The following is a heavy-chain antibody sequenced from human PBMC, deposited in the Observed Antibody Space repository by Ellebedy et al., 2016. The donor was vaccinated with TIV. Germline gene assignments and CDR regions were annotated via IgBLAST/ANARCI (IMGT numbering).Heavy chain of an antibody. V-gene: IGHV1-8*01. CDR1: GYTFTSYD. CDR2: MNPNSGNT. D-gene: IGHD4-23*01. CDR3: ATERRGGVTLDYYYGMDV. J-gene: IGHJ6*02. Sequence: ASVKVSCKASGYTFTSYDINWVRQATGQGLEWMGWMNPNSGNTGYAPKFQGRVTMTRDTSTDTAYMELSSLRSEDTAVYYCATERRGGVTLDYYYGMDVWGQGTTVTVSS.